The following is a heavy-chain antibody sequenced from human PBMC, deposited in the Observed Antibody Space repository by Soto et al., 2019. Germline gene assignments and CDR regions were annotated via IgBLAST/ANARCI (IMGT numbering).Heavy chain of an antibody. V-gene: IGHV1-18*01. CDR2: ISAYNGNT. CDR3: ATTMIVVVNDAFDI. Sequence: ASVKVSCKASGYTLTSYGISWVRQAPGQGLEWMGWISAYNGNTNYAQKLQGRVTMTTDTSTSTAYMELRSLRSDDTAVYYCATTMIVVVNDAFDIWGQGTMVTVSS. J-gene: IGHJ3*02. CDR1: GYTLTSYG. D-gene: IGHD3-22*01.